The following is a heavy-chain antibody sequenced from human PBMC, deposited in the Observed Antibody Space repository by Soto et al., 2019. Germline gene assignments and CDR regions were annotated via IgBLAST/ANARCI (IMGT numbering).Heavy chain of an antibody. V-gene: IGHV3-33*01. CDR3: ASDGGRRSFDY. J-gene: IGHJ4*02. Sequence: QVQLVESGGGVVQPGTSLRLSCAASGFTFSNYGMHWVRQAPGKGLEWVAVIWYDGSNKYYADSVKGRFTISRDISKNTLYRQMNGLRAEDTAVFSCASDGGRRSFDYWGQGTLVTVSS. CDR1: GFTFSNYG. CDR2: IWYDGSNK. D-gene: IGHD1-26*01.